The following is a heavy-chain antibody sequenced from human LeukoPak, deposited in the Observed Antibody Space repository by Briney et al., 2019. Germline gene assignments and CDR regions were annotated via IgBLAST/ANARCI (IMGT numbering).Heavy chain of an antibody. CDR3: AKDLIEQWLVGELYGMDV. CDR2: ISSSSSYI. J-gene: IGHJ6*02. V-gene: IGHV3-21*04. Sequence: SGGSLRLSCAASGFTFSSYSMNRVRQAPGKGLEWVSFISSSSSYIYYADSVKGRFTISRDNSKNTLYLQMNSLRAEDTAVYYCAKDLIEQWLVGELYGMDVWGQGTTVTVSS. CDR1: GFTFSSYS. D-gene: IGHD6-19*01.